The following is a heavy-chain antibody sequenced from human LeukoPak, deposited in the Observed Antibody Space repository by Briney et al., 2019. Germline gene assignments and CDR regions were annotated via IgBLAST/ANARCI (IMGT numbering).Heavy chain of an antibody. CDR3: ATSDVPAAILYYYLDV. D-gene: IGHD2-2*02. V-gene: IGHV1-69*05. CDR2: IIPIFGTA. Sequence: ASVKVSCKASGYTFTSYGISWVRQAPGQGLEWMGGIIPIFGTANYAQKFQGRVTITTDESTSTAYMELSSLRSEDTAVYYCATSDVPAAILYYYLDVWGKGTTVTVSS. J-gene: IGHJ6*03. CDR1: GYTFTSYG.